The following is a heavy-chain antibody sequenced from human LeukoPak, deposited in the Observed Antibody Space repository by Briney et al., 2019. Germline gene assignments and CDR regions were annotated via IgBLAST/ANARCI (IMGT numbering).Heavy chain of an antibody. V-gene: IGHV3-11*06. CDR1: GFTFSDYY. J-gene: IGHJ4*02. CDR2: ISSSSSSYT. Sequence: GGSLRLSCAASGFTFSDYYMSWIRQAPGKGLEWVSYISSSSSSYTNYADSVKGRFTISRDNAKNSLYLQMNSLRAEDTAVYYCARARDPSGLVRGGPFDYWGQGTLVTVSS. D-gene: IGHD6-19*01. CDR3: ARARDPSGLVRGGPFDY.